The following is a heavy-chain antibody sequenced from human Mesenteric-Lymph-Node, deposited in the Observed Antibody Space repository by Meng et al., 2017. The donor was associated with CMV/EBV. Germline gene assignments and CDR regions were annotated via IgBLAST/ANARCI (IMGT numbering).Heavy chain of an antibody. D-gene: IGHD1-26*01. J-gene: IGHJ4*02. CDR2: ISNRGASI. V-gene: IGHV3-48*03. Sequence: GESLKISCAASGFTFSSYEMNWVRQAPGKGLEWVSYISNRGASIYYADSVKGRFTISRDNAKNSLYLQMNSLRAEDTAVYYCASVLVDPYDFWGQGTLVTVSS. CDR1: GFTFSSYE. CDR3: ASVLVDPYDF.